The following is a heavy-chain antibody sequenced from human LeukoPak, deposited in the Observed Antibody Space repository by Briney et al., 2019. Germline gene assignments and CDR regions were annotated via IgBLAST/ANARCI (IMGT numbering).Heavy chain of an antibody. CDR3: ASDDYGAFDI. CDR2: ISSSSTYI. Sequence: PGGSLRLSCAASGFTFSSYSMNWVRQAPGKGLEWFSSISSSSTYINYADSVKGRFTISRDNAKNSLYLQMNSLRAEDTAVYYCASDDYGAFDIWGQGTMVTVSS. D-gene: IGHD4-17*01. J-gene: IGHJ3*02. V-gene: IGHV3-21*01. CDR1: GFTFSSYS.